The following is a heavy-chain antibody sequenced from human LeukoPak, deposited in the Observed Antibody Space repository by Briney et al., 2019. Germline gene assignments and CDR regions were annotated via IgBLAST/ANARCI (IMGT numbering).Heavy chain of an antibody. Sequence: GGSLRLSCVASGFTYSSYAMTWVRQAPGKGLEWVSLISSSGDNTYYADSVEGRFTISRDNSKNTLYLQMNSLRAEDTAIYYCAKVEWPDAFSIWGQGTMVTVSS. D-gene: IGHD3-3*01. CDR1: GFTYSSYA. CDR3: AKVEWPDAFSI. J-gene: IGHJ3*02. CDR2: ISSSGDNT. V-gene: IGHV3-23*01.